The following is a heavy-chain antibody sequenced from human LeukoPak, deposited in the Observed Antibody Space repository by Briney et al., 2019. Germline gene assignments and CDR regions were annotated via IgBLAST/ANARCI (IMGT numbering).Heavy chain of an antibody. CDR3: AGVPSYYYYYMDV. CDR1: GGTFSNYV. V-gene: IGHV1-8*03. Sequence: ASVKVSCKASGGTFSNYVINWVRQATGQGLEWMGWMNPNSGNTGYAQKFQGRVTITRNTSISTAYMELSSLRSEDTAVYYCAGVPSYYYYYMDVWGKGTTVTVSS. J-gene: IGHJ6*03. CDR2: MNPNSGNT.